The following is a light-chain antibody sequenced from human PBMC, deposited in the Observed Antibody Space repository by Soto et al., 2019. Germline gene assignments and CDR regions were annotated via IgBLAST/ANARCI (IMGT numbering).Light chain of an antibody. Sequence: DIQMTQSPSTPSASVGDRVSVTCRASQSVSSWLAWFQQIPGKPPKLLIYDASTLQSGVPSRFSGGGSGTDFTLTINGLQPGDSATYYCQQYTSYPWTFGQGTKVDIK. CDR1: QSVSSW. CDR2: DAS. V-gene: IGKV1-5*01. CDR3: QQYTSYPWT. J-gene: IGKJ1*01.